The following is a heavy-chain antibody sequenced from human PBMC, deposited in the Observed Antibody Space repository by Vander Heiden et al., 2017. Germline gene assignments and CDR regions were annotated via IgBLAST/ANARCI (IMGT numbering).Heavy chain of an antibody. CDR2: VYQSDSS. D-gene: IGHD3-3*02. V-gene: IGHV4-30-2*01. CDR1: GGSITSGGYS. J-gene: IGHJ6*02. CDR3: VRGGGIFGVVNKATDHYVMDV. Sequence: QLQLRESGSELVKPSQTLSLTCAVSGGSITSGGYSWSGIRQAPGKGLEWIGQVYQSDSSYYNPSLRGRVAILVDKVRNHLFLNLNSVTAADTAVYYCVRGGGIFGVVNKATDHYVMDVWGHGTRVTVSS.